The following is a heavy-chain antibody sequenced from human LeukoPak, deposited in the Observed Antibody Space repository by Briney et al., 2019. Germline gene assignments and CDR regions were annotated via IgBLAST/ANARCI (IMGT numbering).Heavy chain of an antibody. J-gene: IGHJ4*02. Sequence: GGSLRLSCAASGFTFSSYGMHWVRQAPGKGVEWVAVISYDGSNKYYADSVKGRFTISRDNSKNTLYLQMSSLRAEDTAVYYCARDLGRVITRGYFDYWGQGTLVTVSS. V-gene: IGHV3-30*03. CDR3: ARDLGRVITRGYFDY. D-gene: IGHD3-22*01. CDR2: ISYDGSNK. CDR1: GFTFSSYG.